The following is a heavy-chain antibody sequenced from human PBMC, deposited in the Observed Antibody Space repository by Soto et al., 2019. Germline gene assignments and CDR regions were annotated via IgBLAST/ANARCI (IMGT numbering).Heavy chain of an antibody. CDR3: ARDLQQLVRCYYYGMDV. D-gene: IGHD6-13*01. CDR2: ISSSSSYI. Sequence: EVQLVESGGGLVKPGGSLRLSCAASGFTFSSYSMNWVRQAPGKGLEWVSSISSSSSYIYYADSVKGRFTISRDNAKNSLYLQMNSLRAEDTAVYYCARDLQQLVRCYYYGMDVWGQGTTVTVSS. V-gene: IGHV3-21*01. CDR1: GFTFSSYS. J-gene: IGHJ6*02.